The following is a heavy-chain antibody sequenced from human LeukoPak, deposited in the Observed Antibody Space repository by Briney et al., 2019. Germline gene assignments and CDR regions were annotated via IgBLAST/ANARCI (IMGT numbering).Heavy chain of an antibody. Sequence: GGSLRLSCAASGFIFDDYAMHWVRQAPGKGLECVSAISGSGGSTYYADSVKGRFTISRDNSKNTLYLQMNSLRAEDTAVYYCAKTGLAAAGTPKPDYWGQGTLVTVSS. V-gene: IGHV3-23*01. J-gene: IGHJ4*02. CDR2: ISGSGGST. CDR3: AKTGLAAAGTPKPDY. CDR1: GFIFDDYA. D-gene: IGHD6-13*01.